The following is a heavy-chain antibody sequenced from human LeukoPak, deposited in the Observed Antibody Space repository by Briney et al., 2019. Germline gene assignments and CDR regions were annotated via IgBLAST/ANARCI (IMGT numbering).Heavy chain of an antibody. J-gene: IGHJ3*02. D-gene: IGHD6-13*01. Sequence: ASVKVSCKASGYTFTGYYMHWVRQAPGQGLEWMGWINPNSGGTNYAQKFQGWVTMTRDTSISTAYMELSRLRSDDTAVYYCASSGYSSSWYPPAGAFDIWGQGTTVTVSS. CDR2: INPNSGGT. CDR3: ASSGYSSSWYPPAGAFDI. V-gene: IGHV1-2*04. CDR1: GYTFTGYY.